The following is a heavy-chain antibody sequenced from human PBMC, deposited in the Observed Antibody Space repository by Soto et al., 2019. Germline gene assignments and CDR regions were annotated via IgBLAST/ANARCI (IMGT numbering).Heavy chain of an antibody. V-gene: IGHV4-4*02. Sequence: SETLSLTCAVSGGSISSSNWWSWVRQPPGKGLEWIGEIYHSGSTNYNPSLKSRVTISVDKSKNQFSLKLSSVTAADTAVYYCARAIRGFSYVVDYWGQGTLVTVSS. CDR3: ARAIRGFSYVVDY. D-gene: IGHD5-18*01. J-gene: IGHJ4*02. CDR2: IYHSGST. CDR1: GGSISSSNW.